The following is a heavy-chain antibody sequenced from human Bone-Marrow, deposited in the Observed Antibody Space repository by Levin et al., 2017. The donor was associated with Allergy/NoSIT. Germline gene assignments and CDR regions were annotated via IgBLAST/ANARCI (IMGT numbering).Heavy chain of an antibody. J-gene: IGHJ4*02. CDR1: GFTFSSYA. CDR2: ISGSGGST. D-gene: IGHD6-19*01. Sequence: GGSLRLSCAASGFTFSSYAMSWVRQAPGKGLEWVSAISGSGGSTYYADSVKGRFTISRDNSKNTLYLQMNSLRAEDTAVYYCAKVSRPLYSSGYLDYWGQGTLVTVSS. V-gene: IGHV3-23*01. CDR3: AKVSRPLYSSGYLDY.